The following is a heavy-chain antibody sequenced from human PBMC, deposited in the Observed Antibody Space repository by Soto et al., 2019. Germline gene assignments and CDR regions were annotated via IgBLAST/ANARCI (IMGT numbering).Heavy chain of an antibody. D-gene: IGHD6-13*01. V-gene: IGHV4-39*01. CDR3: AGGGKYSSTALLDYYYYGMDV. CDR1: GGSVSSSSYY. Sequence: PSETLSLTCTVSGGSVSSSSYYWGWVRQPPGKGLECIGSVYYSGSTYYNPSLESRVTISVDTSKNQFSLKLMSLSAADTAVYYCAGGGKYSSTALLDYYYYGMDVWGRGTTVTGSS. J-gene: IGHJ6*02. CDR2: VYYSGST.